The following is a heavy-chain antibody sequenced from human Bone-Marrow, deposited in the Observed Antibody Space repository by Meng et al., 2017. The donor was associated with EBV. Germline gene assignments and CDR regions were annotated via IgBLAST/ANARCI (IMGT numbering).Heavy chain of an antibody. CDR2: INPSGGST. CDR3: AREATDGFDY. J-gene: IGHJ4*02. Sequence: QAQRVQSGAGVKKPGSSVKIACRASGGNFGSYGITWIRQAPGQGLEWMGIINPSGGSTSYAQKFQGRVTMTRDTSTSTVYMELSSLRSEDTAVYYCAREATDGFDYWGQGTLVTVSS. V-gene: IGHV1-46*01. D-gene: IGHD1-26*01. CDR1: GGNFGSYG.